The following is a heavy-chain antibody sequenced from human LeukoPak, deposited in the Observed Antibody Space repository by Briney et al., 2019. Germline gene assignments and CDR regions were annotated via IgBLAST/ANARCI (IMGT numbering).Heavy chain of an antibody. V-gene: IGHV3-30*18. D-gene: IGHD2-2*01. Sequence: GGSLRLSCAVSGFTFSNYGMRWVRQAPGKGLEWVAVISYDGSTKYYADSVKGRFTISRDNSKNTLYLLMNSLRDEDTAVYYCAKVRGVVVPAAVSWGQGTLVTVSS. CDR2: ISYDGSTK. CDR1: GFTFSNYG. CDR3: AKVRGVVVPAAVS. J-gene: IGHJ5*02.